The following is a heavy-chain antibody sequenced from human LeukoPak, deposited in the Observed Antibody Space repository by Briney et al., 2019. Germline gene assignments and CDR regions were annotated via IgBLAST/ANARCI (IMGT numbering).Heavy chain of an antibody. CDR2: IYYSGST. D-gene: IGHD4-23*01. J-gene: IGHJ4*02. V-gene: IGHV4-38-2*02. CDR1: GYSISSGYY. CDR3: ARPPYGGNPYYFDY. Sequence: PSETLSLTCTVSGYSISSGYYWGWIRQPPGKGLEWIGSIYYSGSTYYNPSLKSRVTISVDTSKNQFSLKLSSVTAADTAVYYCARPPYGGNPYYFDYWGQGTLVTVSS.